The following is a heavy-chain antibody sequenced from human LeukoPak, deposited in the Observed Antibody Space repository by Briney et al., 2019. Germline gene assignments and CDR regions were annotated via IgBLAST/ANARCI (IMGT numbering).Heavy chain of an antibody. V-gene: IGHV1-69*06. J-gene: IGHJ3*02. CDR2: TNTILETS. CDR1: GGTFSNYA. Sequence: RASVTVSCMASGGTFSNYAISWVRQAPGQGLEWMGGTNTILETSNYAQKFQDRVTITAAKSTSTACMELSSLRSEGTAVYFCASRRLYVSGNKGAFDIWGQETMVTVSS. CDR3: ASRRLYVSGNKGAFDI. D-gene: IGHD3-10*01.